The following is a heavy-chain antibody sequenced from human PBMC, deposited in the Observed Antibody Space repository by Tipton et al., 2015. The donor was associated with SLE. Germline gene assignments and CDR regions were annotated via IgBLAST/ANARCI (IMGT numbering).Heavy chain of an antibody. CDR3: AREGITGTDVGAFDI. Sequence: YLRLSCAASGFIFNSHVMHWVRQAPGKGLEYVSAISSNGGDTYYADSVKGRFTLSRDNFKSTLYLQMGSLRVEDMAVYYCAREGITGTDVGAFDIWGQGTMVIVSS. CDR1: GFIFNSHV. J-gene: IGHJ3*02. CDR2: ISSNGGDT. D-gene: IGHD1-7*01. V-gene: IGHV3-64*02.